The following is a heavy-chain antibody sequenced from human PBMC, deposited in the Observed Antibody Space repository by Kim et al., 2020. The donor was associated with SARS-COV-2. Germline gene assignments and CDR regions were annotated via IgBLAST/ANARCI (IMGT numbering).Heavy chain of an antibody. D-gene: IGHD3-10*01. Sequence: GGSLRLSCAVSGFTFSSYGMPWVRQAPGKGLEWVAVISYDGSNKYYEDSVKGRFTISRDYSKNTLYLQMNSLRAEDTAVYYCAKESGSGSYYAWTYYYYGMDVWGQGTTVTVSS. CDR2: ISYDGSNK. J-gene: IGHJ6*02. V-gene: IGHV3-30*18. CDR3: AKESGSGSYYAWTYYYYGMDV. CDR1: GFTFSSYG.